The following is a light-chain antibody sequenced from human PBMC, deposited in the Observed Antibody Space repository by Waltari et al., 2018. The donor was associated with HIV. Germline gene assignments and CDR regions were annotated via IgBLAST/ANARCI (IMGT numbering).Light chain of an antibody. V-gene: IGLV3-21*02. CDR3: QVWDSSSDHPEDV. Sequence: SYVLTQPPSVSVAPGQTARITCGGNNIGSKSVHWYKQKPGQAPVLFVYDDSDRPSGIPERFSGSNSGNTAALAISRVEAGDEADYYCQVWDSSSDHPEDVFGPGTKVTVL. CDR1: NIGSKS. CDR2: DDS. J-gene: IGLJ1*01.